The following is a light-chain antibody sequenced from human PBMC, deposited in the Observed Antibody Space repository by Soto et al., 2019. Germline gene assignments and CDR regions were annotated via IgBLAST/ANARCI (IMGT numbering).Light chain of an antibody. V-gene: IGKV3-20*01. CDR1: QSVSSTY. J-gene: IGKJ4*01. CDR2: GES. CDR3: KHYGSFVFT. Sequence: EIVLTQSPGTLSLSPGERATLSCRASQSVSSTYLAGYQQKPGQAPRLLIYGESSRATGIPDRFSGSGSGTHLTLSISRLEPEDFAVYYCKHYGSFVFTFGGGTKVEIK.